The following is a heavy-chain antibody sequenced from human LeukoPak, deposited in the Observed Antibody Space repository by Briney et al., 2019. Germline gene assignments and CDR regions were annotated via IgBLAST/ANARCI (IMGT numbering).Heavy chain of an antibody. V-gene: IGHV4-59*01. CDR3: ARDYTGYYFYMDV. CDR1: GGSISTYY. CDR2: IYYSGST. J-gene: IGHJ6*03. D-gene: IGHD2-2*02. Sequence: PSETLSLTCTVSGGSISTYYWSWIRQPPGKGLEWIGYIYYSGSTKYNPSLKSRVTISVDTSKNQFSLKLGSVTAADTAVYYCARDYTGYYFYMDVWGKGTTVTVSS.